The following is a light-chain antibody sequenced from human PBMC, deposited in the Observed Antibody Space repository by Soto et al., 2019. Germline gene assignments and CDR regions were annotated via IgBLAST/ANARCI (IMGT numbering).Light chain of an antibody. V-gene: IGKV3-11*01. CDR2: DAS. Sequence: EIVLTQSPGTLSLSPGERATLSCRASQSVSSYLAWYQQKLGQAPRLLISDASNRATGIPARFSGSGSGTDFTLTISSLEPEDFAVYYCQQRNIWPITFGQGTRLEIK. CDR1: QSVSSY. CDR3: QQRNIWPIT. J-gene: IGKJ5*01.